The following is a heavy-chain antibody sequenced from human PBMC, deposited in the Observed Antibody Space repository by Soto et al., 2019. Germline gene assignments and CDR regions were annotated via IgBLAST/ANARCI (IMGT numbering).Heavy chain of an antibody. J-gene: IGHJ4*02. V-gene: IGHV4-30-2*01. CDR2: IYHSGST. CDR1: GGSISSGGYS. CDR3: ARVRDPNYGDYYFDY. Sequence: SETLSLTCAVSGGSISSGGYSWSWIRQPPGKGLEWIGYIYHSGSTYYNPSLKRRVTISVDRYKNQFSLKLSSVTAADTAVYYCARVRDPNYGDYYFDYWGQGTLVTVSS. D-gene: IGHD4-17*01.